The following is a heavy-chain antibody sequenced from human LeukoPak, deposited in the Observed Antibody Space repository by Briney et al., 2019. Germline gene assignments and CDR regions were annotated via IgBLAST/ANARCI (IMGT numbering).Heavy chain of an antibody. CDR3: ARLAHFDGSTYYPDF. CDR2: MHPNSGGT. J-gene: IGHJ4*02. D-gene: IGHD3-22*01. CDR1: GYTFTDYY. Sequence: ASVKVSCKASGYTFTDYYLHWLRQAPGQGLEWMGWMHPNSGGTNYAQNFQGRVTMTRDTSITTAYMELSRLTSDDTAVYYCARLAHFDGSTYYPDFWGQGTLVTVSS. V-gene: IGHV1-2*02.